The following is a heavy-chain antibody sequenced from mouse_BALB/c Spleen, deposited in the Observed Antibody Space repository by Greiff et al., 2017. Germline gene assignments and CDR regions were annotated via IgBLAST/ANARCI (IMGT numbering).Heavy chain of an antibody. CDR3: ARELTGTEWYFDV. CDR1: GFTFSSYA. V-gene: IGHV5-9-4*01. J-gene: IGHJ1*01. CDR2: ISSGGSYT. Sequence: DVQLVESGGGLVKPGGSLKLSCAASGFTFSSYAMSWVRQSPEKRLEWVAEISSGGSYTYYPDTVTGRFTISRDNAKNTLYLEMSSLRSEDTAMYYCARELTGTEWYFDVWGAGTTVTVSS. D-gene: IGHD4-1*01.